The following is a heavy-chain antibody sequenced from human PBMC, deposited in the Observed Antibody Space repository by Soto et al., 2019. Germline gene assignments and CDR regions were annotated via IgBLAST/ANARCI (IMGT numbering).Heavy chain of an antibody. CDR2: MSAYNGNT. D-gene: IGHD3-3*01. V-gene: IGHV1-18*04. Sequence: QVQLVQSGAEVKKPGASVKVSCKASGYTFTSYGISWVRQAPGQGIEWMGWMSAYNGNTNYTQKLQGRVTMTTDIYASKDYMELRSQRSDDTAVYYCERKYYDFEYWVQGTMVTVSS. CDR3: ERKYYDFEY. J-gene: IGHJ4*02. CDR1: GYTFTSYG.